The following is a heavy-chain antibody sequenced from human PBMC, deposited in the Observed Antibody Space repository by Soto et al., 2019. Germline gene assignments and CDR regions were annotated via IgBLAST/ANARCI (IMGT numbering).Heavy chain of an antibody. D-gene: IGHD1-26*01. CDR3: ARGLISGSHYSGGWYYFDS. CDR2: INHSGSA. J-gene: IGHJ4*02. V-gene: IGHV4-34*01. Sequence: TLSLTCDVYGGSFSDYIWTWIRQTPGKGLQWIGQINHSGSANYNPSLKSRVTISVHTSSSQSSLELGSVTAADTAVYYCARGLISGSHYSGGWYYFDSWGQGTQVTVSS. CDR1: GGSFSDYI.